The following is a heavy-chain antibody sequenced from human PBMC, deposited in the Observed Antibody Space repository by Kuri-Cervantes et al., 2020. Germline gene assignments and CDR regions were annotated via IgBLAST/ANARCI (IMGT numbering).Heavy chain of an antibody. J-gene: IGHJ6*03. Sequence: GGSLRLSCVASGFTVSSNYMSWVRQGPGKGLEWVSVIYSGGSTYYADSVKGRFTISRDNSKNTLYLQMNSLRAEDTAVYYCAKGGGGAPQHQYYYYYYMDVWGKGTTVTVSS. V-gene: IGHV3-53*01. D-gene: IGHD3-16*01. CDR3: AKGGGGAPQHQYYYYYYMDV. CDR1: GFTVSSNY. CDR2: IYSGGST.